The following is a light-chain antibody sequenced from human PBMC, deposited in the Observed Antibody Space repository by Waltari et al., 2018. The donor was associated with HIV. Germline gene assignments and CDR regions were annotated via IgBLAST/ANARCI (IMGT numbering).Light chain of an antibody. CDR1: NIGSKT. CDR3: QVWDSNSDQYV. Sequence: SYVLTQPPSVSVAPGQMASLACGGNNIGSKTVHWYQQKPGQAPLFVFYDDGGRPSGIPERFSGSSAGHTATRTISRVEAGEEADYYCQVWDSNSDQYVFGSGTKVTVL. CDR2: DDG. J-gene: IGLJ1*01. V-gene: IGLV3-21*02.